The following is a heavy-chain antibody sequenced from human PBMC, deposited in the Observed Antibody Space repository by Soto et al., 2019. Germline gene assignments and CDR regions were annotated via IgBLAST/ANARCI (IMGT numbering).Heavy chain of an antibody. CDR1: GFTFSSYA. V-gene: IGHV3-30-3*01. CDR3: ARDTIVVVPAAPKYYYYYYGMDV. D-gene: IGHD2-2*01. CDR2: ISYDGSNK. Sequence: QVQLVESGGGVVQPGRSLRLSCAASGFTFSSYAMHWVRQAPGKGLEWVAVISYDGSNKYYADSVKGRFTISRDNSKNTLYLQMNSLRAEDTAVYYCARDTIVVVPAAPKYYYYYYGMDVW. J-gene: IGHJ6*01.